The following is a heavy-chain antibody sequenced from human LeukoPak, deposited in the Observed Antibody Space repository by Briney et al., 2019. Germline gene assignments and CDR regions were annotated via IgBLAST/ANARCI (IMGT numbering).Heavy chain of an antibody. CDR1: GYTFTTYF. V-gene: IGHV1-46*01. CDR3: ARPNYYGSESYSFDY. CDR2: INPSGGST. Sequence: ASVKVSCKASGYTFTTYFIPWTRPAPRQGLGWMGSINPSGGSTSYAQNSQGRLTMTRDTSTSTVYMELSSLRSEDTALYYCARPNYYGSESYSFDYWGQGTLVTVSS. J-gene: IGHJ4*02. D-gene: IGHD3-10*01.